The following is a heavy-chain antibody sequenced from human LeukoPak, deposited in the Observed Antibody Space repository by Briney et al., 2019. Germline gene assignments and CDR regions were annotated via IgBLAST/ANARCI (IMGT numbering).Heavy chain of an antibody. Sequence: ASVKVSCKASGYTYTSYDIIWVRQATGQGLEWMGWMNPNSGNTGYAQKFQGRVTMTRNTSISTAYMELSSLRSEDTAVYYCARGDNYYDSSGYGLDYWGQGTLVTVSS. CDR2: MNPNSGNT. V-gene: IGHV1-8*01. CDR3: ARGDNYYDSSGYGLDY. CDR1: GYTYTSYD. J-gene: IGHJ4*02. D-gene: IGHD3-22*01.